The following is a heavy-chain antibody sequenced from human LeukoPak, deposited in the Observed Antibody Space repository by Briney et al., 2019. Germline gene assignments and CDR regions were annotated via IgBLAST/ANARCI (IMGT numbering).Heavy chain of an antibody. CDR2: NT. Sequence: SETLSLTCTVSGASISSSTYYWGWIRQPPGKGLEWIGSNTYYNPSLKSRVTISVDTSKNQFSLKVRSLTAADTAVYYCAKGEQQLVQVYWGQGTLVTVSS. CDR1: GASISSSTYY. V-gene: IGHV4-39*01. J-gene: IGHJ4*02. D-gene: IGHD6-13*01. CDR3: AKGEQQLVQVY.